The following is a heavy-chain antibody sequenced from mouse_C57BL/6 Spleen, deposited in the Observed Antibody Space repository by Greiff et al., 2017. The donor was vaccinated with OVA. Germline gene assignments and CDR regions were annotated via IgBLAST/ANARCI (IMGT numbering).Heavy chain of an antibody. CDR2: IYPSDSYT. Sequence: QVQLQQPGAELVRPGSSVKLSCKASGYTFTSYWMDWVKQRPGQGLEWIGNIYPSDSYTHYNQKFKDKATLTVDKSSSTAYMQLSSLTSEDSAVYYCARAGNGNWGYWGQGTTLTVSS. V-gene: IGHV1-61*01. CDR3: ARAGNGNWGY. CDR1: GYTFTSYW. J-gene: IGHJ2*01. D-gene: IGHD4-1*01.